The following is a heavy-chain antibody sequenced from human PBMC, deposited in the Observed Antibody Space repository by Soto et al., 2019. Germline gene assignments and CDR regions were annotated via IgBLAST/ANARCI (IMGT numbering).Heavy chain of an antibody. CDR3: SRGERYSSGLSGGY. Sequence: QVQLVQSGAEVKKPGASVKVSCKASGYTFTSYGINWVRQAPGQGLEWMGWISAYNGNTNYAQNLQGRVTMSTDTSTSTAYLELRSLRSDDTAVYYFSRGERYSSGLSGGYWGQGTLVTVSS. J-gene: IGHJ4*02. V-gene: IGHV1-18*04. CDR2: ISAYNGNT. CDR1: GYTFTSYG. D-gene: IGHD6-19*01.